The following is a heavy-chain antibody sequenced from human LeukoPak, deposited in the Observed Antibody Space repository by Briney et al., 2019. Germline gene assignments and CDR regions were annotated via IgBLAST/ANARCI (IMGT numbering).Heavy chain of an antibody. Sequence: GGSLRLSCAASGFTFTSYAMSWVRQAPGKGLEWVSGISGSGGSTYYADSVKGRLIISRDNSKDTLYLQMSSLRAEDTAVYYCAKSFCSSTSCYWITMSFDHWGQGTLVTVSS. CDR1: GFTFTSYA. V-gene: IGHV3-23*01. J-gene: IGHJ4*02. CDR2: ISGSGGST. CDR3: AKSFCSSTSCYWITMSFDH. D-gene: IGHD2-2*01.